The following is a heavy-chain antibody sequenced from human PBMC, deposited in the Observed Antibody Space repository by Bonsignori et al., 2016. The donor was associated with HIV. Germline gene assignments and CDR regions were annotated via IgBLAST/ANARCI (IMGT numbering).Heavy chain of an antibody. CDR3: ARVRRDGYNYAFDY. V-gene: IGHV4-30-4*01. CDR2: IYYSGST. J-gene: IGHJ4*02. Sequence: PGKGLEWIGYIYYSGSTYYNPSLKSRVTISVDTSKNQFSLKLSSVTAADTAVYYCARVRRDGYNYAFDYWGQGTLVTVSS. D-gene: IGHD5-24*01.